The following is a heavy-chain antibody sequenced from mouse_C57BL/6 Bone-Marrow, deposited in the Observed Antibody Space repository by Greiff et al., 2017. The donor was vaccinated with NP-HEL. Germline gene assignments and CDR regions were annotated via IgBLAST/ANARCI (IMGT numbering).Heavy chain of an antibody. V-gene: IGHV1-42*01. CDR2: INPSTGGT. CDR1: GYSFTGYY. Sequence: EVMLVESGPELVKPGASVKISCKASGYSFTGYYMNWVKQSPEKSLEWIGEINPSTGGTTYNQKFKAKATLTVDKSSSTAYMQLKSLTSEDSAVYYCARRGLVYYGNPWFAYWGQGTLVTVSA. J-gene: IGHJ3*01. D-gene: IGHD2-1*01. CDR3: ARRGLVYYGNPWFAY.